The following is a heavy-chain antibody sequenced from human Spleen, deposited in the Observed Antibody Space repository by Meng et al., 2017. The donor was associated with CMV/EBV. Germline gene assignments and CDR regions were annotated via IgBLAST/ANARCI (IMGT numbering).Heavy chain of an antibody. J-gene: IGHJ4*02. CDR1: GLLFISYA. CDR2: ISDSGGRT. D-gene: IGHD2-21*01. Sequence: GESRTLSCADSGLLFISYAMSWVRQAPGKGLESVSTISDSGGRTYYADSVKGRFTISRDNSKNTLYQQMNSLRAEDTAIYYCAKVASAALSGSGFYCGGDCYFHYWGQGTLVTVSS. CDR3: AKVASAALSGSGFYCGGDCYFHY. V-gene: IGHV3-23*01.